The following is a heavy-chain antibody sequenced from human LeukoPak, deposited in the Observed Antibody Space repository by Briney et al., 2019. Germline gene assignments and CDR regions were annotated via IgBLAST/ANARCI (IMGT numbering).Heavy chain of an antibody. J-gene: IGHJ4*02. D-gene: IGHD5-24*01. Sequence: SDTLSLTCAVYGESLNYYYWSWIRQSPGKGLEWTGDIFDGKTISYNPSLKSRVTISAATSSQQFSLNLKSVTAADTAVYFCASGAWATRLNSWAQGALVIVSS. CDR2: IFDGKTI. CDR1: GESLNYYY. CDR3: ASGAWATRLNS. V-gene: IGHV4-34*12.